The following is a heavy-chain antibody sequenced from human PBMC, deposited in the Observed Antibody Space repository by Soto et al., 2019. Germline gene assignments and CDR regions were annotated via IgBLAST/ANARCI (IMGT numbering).Heavy chain of an antibody. CDR1: GFTFSSYA. CDR3: AKDGRFLEWLLCLDYFDY. CDR2: ISGSGGST. D-gene: IGHD3-3*01. Sequence: EVQLLESGGGLVQPGGSLRLSCAASGFTFSSYAMSWVRQAPGKGLEWVSAISGSGGSTYYADSVKGRFTISRDNSKNTLYLQMNSLRAEDTAVYYCAKDGRFLEWLLCLDYFDYWGQGTLVTVSS. V-gene: IGHV3-23*01. J-gene: IGHJ4*02.